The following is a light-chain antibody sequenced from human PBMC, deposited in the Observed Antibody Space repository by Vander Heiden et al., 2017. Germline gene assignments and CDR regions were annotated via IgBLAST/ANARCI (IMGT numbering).Light chain of an antibody. CDR1: SSDVGRYNY. CDR2: DVS. V-gene: IGLV2-14*03. CDR3: SSYTSSSTLVV. J-gene: IGLJ2*01. Sequence: QSALTQPAPVSGSPGQAMTISCTGTSSDVGRYNYVSWNQHHPGKAPKLMIYDVSNRPSGVSNRFSGSKSGNTASLTISGLQAEDEADYYCSSYTSSSTLVVFGGGTKLTVL.